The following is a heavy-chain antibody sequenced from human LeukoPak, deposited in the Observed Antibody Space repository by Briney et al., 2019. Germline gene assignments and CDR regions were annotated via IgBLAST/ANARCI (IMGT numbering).Heavy chain of an antibody. D-gene: IGHD3-16*01. Sequence: PSETLSLTCTVSGGSISSGNYYWSWIRRPAGKGLEWIGRVYTYGNTNYNPSLKIRVTISIDTSRNQFSLKLSSVTAADTAVYYCARLLIYTPCFDYWSQGTLVTVSS. V-gene: IGHV4-61*02. CDR1: GGSISSGNYY. J-gene: IGHJ4*02. CDR2: VYTYGNT. CDR3: ARLLIYTPCFDY.